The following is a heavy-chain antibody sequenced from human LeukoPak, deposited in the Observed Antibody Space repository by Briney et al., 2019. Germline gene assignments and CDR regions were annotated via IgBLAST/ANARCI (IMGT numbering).Heavy chain of an antibody. V-gene: IGHV4-39*01. CDR3: ARPSSSGWYGY. CDR1: GGSISSSSYY. CDR2: IYYSGST. Sequence: SETLSLTCTVSGGSISSSSYYWGWIRQPPGKGLEWIGSIYYSGSTYYNPSLKSRVTMSVDTSKNQFSLKLSSVTAADTAVYYCARPSSSGWYGYWGQGTLVTVSS. J-gene: IGHJ4*02. D-gene: IGHD6-19*01.